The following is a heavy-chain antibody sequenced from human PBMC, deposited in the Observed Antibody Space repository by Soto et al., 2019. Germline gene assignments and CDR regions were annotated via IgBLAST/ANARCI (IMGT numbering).Heavy chain of an antibody. CDR2: INPNSGGT. CDR1: GYTFTGYY. D-gene: IGHD3-22*01. V-gene: IGHV1-2*04. Sequence: ASVKVSCKASGYTFTGYYMHWVRQAPGQGLEWMGWINPNSGGTNYAQKFQGWVTMTRDTSISTAYMELSRLRSDDTAVYYCARDLNSSGYDALDIWGQGTMVTVSS. J-gene: IGHJ3*02. CDR3: ARDLNSSGYDALDI.